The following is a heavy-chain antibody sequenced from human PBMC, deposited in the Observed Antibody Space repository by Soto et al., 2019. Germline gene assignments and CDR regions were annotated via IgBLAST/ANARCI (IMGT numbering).Heavy chain of an antibody. V-gene: IGHV3-30-3*01. Sequence: GGSLRLSCAASGFTFSSYAMHWVRQAPGKGLEWVAVISYDGSNKYYADSVKGRFTISRDNSKNTLYLQMNSLRAEDTAVYYCARELGAPGREPNYYYYGMDVWGQGTTVTVSS. CDR3: ARELGAPGREPNYYYYGMDV. J-gene: IGHJ6*02. CDR1: GFTFSSYA. CDR2: ISYDGSNK. D-gene: IGHD1-26*01.